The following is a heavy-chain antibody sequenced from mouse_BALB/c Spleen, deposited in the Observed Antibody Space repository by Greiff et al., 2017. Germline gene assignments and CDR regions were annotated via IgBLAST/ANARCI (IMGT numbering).Heavy chain of an antibody. Sequence: EVKLVESGGGLVKPGGSLKLSCAASGFTFSSYAMSWVRQSPEKRLEWVAEISSGGSYTYYPDTVTGRFTISRDNAKNTLYLEMSSLRSEDTAMYYCARIYYGNYNYAMDYWGQGTSVTVSS. J-gene: IGHJ4*01. V-gene: IGHV5-9-4*01. D-gene: IGHD2-1*01. CDR3: ARIYYGNYNYAMDY. CDR1: GFTFSSYA. CDR2: ISSGGSYT.